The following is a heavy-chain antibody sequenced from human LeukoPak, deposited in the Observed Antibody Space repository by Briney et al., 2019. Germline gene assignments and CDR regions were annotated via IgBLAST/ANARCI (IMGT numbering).Heavy chain of an antibody. D-gene: IGHD3-22*01. Sequence: GGSLRLSCAASGFTFSSYEMNWVRQAPGKGLEWVSYISSSGSTIYYADSVKGRFTISRDNAKNSLYLQMNSLIAEDTAVYYCARSATYYYDSSGYYYDYWGQGTLVTVSS. CDR3: ARSATYYYDSSGYYYDY. CDR1: GFTFSSYE. V-gene: IGHV3-48*03. CDR2: ISSSGSTI. J-gene: IGHJ4*02.